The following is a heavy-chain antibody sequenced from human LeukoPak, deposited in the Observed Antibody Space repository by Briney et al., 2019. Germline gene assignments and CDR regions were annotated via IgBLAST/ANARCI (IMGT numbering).Heavy chain of an antibody. D-gene: IGHD6-13*01. Sequence: GGSLRPSCAASGFTFSSYGMHWVRQAPGKGLEWVAVIRYDGSNKYYADSVKGRFTISRDNSKNTLYLQMNSLRAEDTAVYYCARDTRIAAAGSLPYYYYYGMDVWGQGTTVTVSS. CDR1: GFTFSSYG. J-gene: IGHJ6*02. CDR2: IRYDGSNK. CDR3: ARDTRIAAAGSLPYYYYYGMDV. V-gene: IGHV3-33*01.